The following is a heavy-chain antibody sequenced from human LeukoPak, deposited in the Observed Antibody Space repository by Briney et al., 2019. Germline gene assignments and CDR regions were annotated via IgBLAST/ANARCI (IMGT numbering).Heavy chain of an antibody. CDR2: IRADGSNT. J-gene: IGHJ6*04. Sequence: GVSLRLPCAVSGITFRNLDMHWVRRAPGKGVEWVAFIRADGSNTKYADSVKGRFTISRDNAKNSLYLQMNSLRAEDTAVYYCAELGITMIGGVWGKGTTVTISS. D-gene: IGHD3-10*02. V-gene: IGHV3-30*02. CDR3: AELGITMIGGV. CDR1: GITFRNLD.